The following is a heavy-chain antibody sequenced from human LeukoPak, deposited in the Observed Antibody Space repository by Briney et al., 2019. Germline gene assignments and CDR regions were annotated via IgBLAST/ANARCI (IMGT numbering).Heavy chain of an antibody. CDR2: ISSSSTTI. J-gene: IGHJ4*02. CDR1: GFTFSSYS. V-gene: IGHV3-48*01. CDR3: ASDYYGSGSYYNSDY. Sequence: GGSLRLSCAAPGFTFSSYSMNWVRQAPGKGLEWVSYISSSSTTIYYADSVKGRFTIPRDNAKNSLYLQMNSLRAEDTAVYYCASDYYGSGSYYNSDYWGQGTLVTVSS. D-gene: IGHD3-10*01.